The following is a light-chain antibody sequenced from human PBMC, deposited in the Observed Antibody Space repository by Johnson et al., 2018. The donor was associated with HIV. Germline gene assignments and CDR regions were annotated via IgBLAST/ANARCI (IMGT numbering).Light chain of an antibody. CDR3: GTWDSSLSAYV. CDR1: SSDMGNYA. V-gene: IGLV1-51*01. Sequence: QSVLTQPPSVSVAPGQKVTISCSGSSSDMGNYAVSWYQQLPGTAPKLLIYDNNKRPSGLPDRFSGSKSVTSATLGITGLQTGYEADYYCGTWDSSLSAYVFGTGTKVTVL. CDR2: DNN. J-gene: IGLJ1*01.